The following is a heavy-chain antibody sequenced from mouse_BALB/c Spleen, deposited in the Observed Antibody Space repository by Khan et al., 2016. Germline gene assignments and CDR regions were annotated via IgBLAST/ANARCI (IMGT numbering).Heavy chain of an antibody. Sequence: EVKLLESGGGLVQPGGSLKFSCAASGFDFSRYWMSWVRQAPGKGLEWIGELNPDSSMINYTPSLKDKFIISRDNAKNTLYLQMSKVRSEDTALYYCARRVNYSWFAYWGQGTLVTVSA. CDR1: GFDFSRYW. CDR2: LNPDSSMI. V-gene: IGHV4-1*02. D-gene: IGHD2-1*01. J-gene: IGHJ3*01. CDR3: ARRVNYSWFAY.